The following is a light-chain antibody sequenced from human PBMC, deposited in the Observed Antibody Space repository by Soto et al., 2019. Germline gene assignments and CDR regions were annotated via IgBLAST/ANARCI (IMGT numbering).Light chain of an antibody. J-gene: IGLJ1*01. V-gene: IGLV2-14*01. CDR3: SSYTSGSSHEV. CDR2: GVT. Sequence: QSVLTQPASVSGSPGQSITISCTGTSSDVGAYYSVSWYQHHPGKAPKLIIYGVTNRPSGVSNRFSGSKSGNTASLTISGLQAEDEADYHCSSYTSGSSHEVFGTGTKDTVL. CDR1: SSDVGAYYS.